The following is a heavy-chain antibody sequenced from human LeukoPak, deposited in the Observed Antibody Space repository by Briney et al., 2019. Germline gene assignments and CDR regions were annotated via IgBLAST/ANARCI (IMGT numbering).Heavy chain of an antibody. CDR1: GGSIRSYY. CDR3: ARDRYALGY. J-gene: IGHJ4*02. D-gene: IGHD5-18*01. V-gene: IGHV4-59*01. CDR2: IYYSGST. Sequence: SETLSLTCTVSGGSIRSYYWSWIRQPPGKGLEWIGYIYYSGSTNYNPSLKSRVSISVDTSKNQFSLKLSSVTAADTAVYYCARDRYALGYWGQGTLVTVSS.